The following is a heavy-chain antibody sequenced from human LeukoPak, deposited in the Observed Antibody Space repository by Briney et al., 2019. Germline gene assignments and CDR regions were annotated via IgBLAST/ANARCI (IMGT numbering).Heavy chain of an antibody. V-gene: IGHV1-69*05. D-gene: IGHD5-18*01. CDR2: IIPIFGTA. J-gene: IGHJ4*02. CDR3: AREGGYSYGYVCFDY. Sequence: ASVKVSCKASGGTFSSYAISWVRQAPGQGLEWMGRIIPIFGTANYAQKFQGRVTITTDESTSTAYMELSSLRSEDTAVYYCAREGGYSYGYVCFDYWGQGTLVTVSS. CDR1: GGTFSSYA.